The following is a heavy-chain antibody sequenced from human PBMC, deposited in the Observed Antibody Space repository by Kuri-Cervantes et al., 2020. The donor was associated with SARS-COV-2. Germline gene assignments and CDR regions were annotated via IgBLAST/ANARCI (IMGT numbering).Heavy chain of an antibody. D-gene: IGHD2-2*02. Sequence: SVTDSCKASGYTFTSYGISWVRQAPGQGLEWMGWISAYNGYTNYAQKFQGRVTMTTDTSTNTAYMELRSLRSDDTAVYYCAREDLGYCSSTSCYSKDSYYGMDVWGQGTTVTVSS. CDR1: GYTFTSYG. V-gene: IGHV1-18*01. CDR2: ISAYNGYT. J-gene: IGHJ6*02. CDR3: AREDLGYCSSTSCYSKDSYYGMDV.